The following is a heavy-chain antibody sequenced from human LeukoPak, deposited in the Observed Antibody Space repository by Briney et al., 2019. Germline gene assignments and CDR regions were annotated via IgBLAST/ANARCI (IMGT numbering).Heavy chain of an antibody. D-gene: IGHD6-13*01. CDR2: ISYDGSNK. CDR1: GFTFSSYG. Sequence: GRSLRLSCAASGFTFSSYGMHWVRQAPGKGLEWVAVISYDGSNKYYADSVKGRFTISRDNSKNTLYLQMNSLRAEDTAVYYCAKDFQAAVGTRGTVTYFDYWGQGTLVTVSS. V-gene: IGHV3-30*18. CDR3: AKDFQAAVGTRGTVTYFDY. J-gene: IGHJ4*02.